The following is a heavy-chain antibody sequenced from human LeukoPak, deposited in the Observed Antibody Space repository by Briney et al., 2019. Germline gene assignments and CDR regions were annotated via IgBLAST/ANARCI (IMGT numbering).Heavy chain of an antibody. CDR3: ARVSNYGVYYFDY. Sequence: ASVKVSCKASGYTFTNYYMHWVRQAPGQGLEWMGFINPSGGDTSYSQNFQDTVTMTRDTSTSTVYTELGSLRSEDTAMYYCARVSNYGVYYFDYWGQGTLVTVSS. CDR2: INPSGGDT. V-gene: IGHV1-46*01. CDR1: GYTFTNYY. J-gene: IGHJ4*02. D-gene: IGHD3-10*01.